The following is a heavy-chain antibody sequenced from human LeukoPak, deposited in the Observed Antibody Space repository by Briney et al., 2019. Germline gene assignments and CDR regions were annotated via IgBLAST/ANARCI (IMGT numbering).Heavy chain of an antibody. CDR1: GYTFTSYG. Sequence: ASVKVSCKASGYTFTSYGISWVRQAPGQGLEWMGWISAYNGNTNYAQKLQGRVTMTTDTSTSTAYMELRSLRSDDTAVYYCARDRSSSSWYDYYYYGMDVWGQGTTVTVSS. CDR2: ISAYNGNT. V-gene: IGHV1-18*01. D-gene: IGHD6-13*01. CDR3: ARDRSSSSWYDYYYYGMDV. J-gene: IGHJ6*02.